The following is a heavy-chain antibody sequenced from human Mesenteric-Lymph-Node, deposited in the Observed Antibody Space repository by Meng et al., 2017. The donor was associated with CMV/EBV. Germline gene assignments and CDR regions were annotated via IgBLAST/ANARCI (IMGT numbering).Heavy chain of an antibody. CDR3: ARDRKMVRGVIGEFDY. CDR1: GYTFTSYY. Sequence: ASVKVSCKASGYTFTSYYMHWVRQAPGQGLEWMGIINPSGGSTSYAQKFQGRVTMTRDTSTSTVYMELSSLRFEDTAVYYCARDRKMVRGVIGEFDYWGQGTLVTVSS. CDR2: INPSGGST. J-gene: IGHJ4*02. V-gene: IGHV1-46*01. D-gene: IGHD3-10*01.